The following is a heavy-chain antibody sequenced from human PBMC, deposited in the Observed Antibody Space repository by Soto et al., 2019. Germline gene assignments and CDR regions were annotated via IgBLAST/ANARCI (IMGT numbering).Heavy chain of an antibody. CDR3: ARGVVTTLQYYYYYALDL. Sequence: QVQLVQSGAEVKKPGASVKVSCKASGYTFTSYYIHWVRQAPGQGLEWVGIINPSGGSTNYAQKFQVRITMTRDTSTSTVYMELSSLRSEDTAMYYCARGVVTTLQYYYYYALDLWGQGTTVTVSS. J-gene: IGHJ6*02. CDR1: GYTFTSYY. V-gene: IGHV1-46*01. CDR2: INPSGGST. D-gene: IGHD2-15*01.